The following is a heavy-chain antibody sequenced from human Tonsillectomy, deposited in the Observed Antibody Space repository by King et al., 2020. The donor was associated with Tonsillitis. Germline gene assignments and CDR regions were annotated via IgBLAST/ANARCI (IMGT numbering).Heavy chain of an antibody. CDR1: GFTFSSYA. CDR2: ISGSGGST. J-gene: IGHJ6*03. D-gene: IGHD2-2*01. Sequence: VQLVESGGGLVQPGGSLRLSCAASGFTFSSYAMSWVRQAPGKGLEWVSAISGSGGSTYYADSVKGRFTISRDNSKNTLYLQMNSLRAEDTAVYYCAKSGPYCSSTSCYYYYYYYYMDVWGKGTTVTV. CDR3: AKSGPYCSSTSCYYYYYYYYMDV. V-gene: IGHV3-23*04.